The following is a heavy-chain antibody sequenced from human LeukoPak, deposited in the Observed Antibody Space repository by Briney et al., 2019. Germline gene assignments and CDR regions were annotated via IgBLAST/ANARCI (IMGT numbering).Heavy chain of an antibody. J-gene: IGHJ5*02. D-gene: IGHD1-26*01. CDR2: IKQDGSEK. Sequence: GGSLRLSCAASGFTFSIYWTSWGRQAPGEGLEWVANIKQDGSEKYYVDSVKGRFTISRDNAKNSLYLQMNSLRAEDTAVYYCARVGGSSSSFDPWGQGTLVTVSS. CDR1: GFTFSIYW. V-gene: IGHV3-7*01. CDR3: ARVGGSSSSFDP.